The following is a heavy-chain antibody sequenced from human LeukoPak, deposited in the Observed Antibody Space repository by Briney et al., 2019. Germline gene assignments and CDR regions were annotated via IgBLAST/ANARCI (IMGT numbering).Heavy chain of an antibody. CDR1: GFAFRSNG. J-gene: IGHJ4*02. CDR2: ISYDGNTK. CDR3: AKDLSTKWSLDY. D-gene: IGHD2-2*01. V-gene: IGHV3-30*18. Sequence: GGSLRLSCAASGFAFRSNGMHWVRQAPGKGLEWVAFISYDGNTKYYGDSVRGRFTISRDNSKNTLYLQMNSLRPDDMTVYYCAKDLSTKWSLDYWGQGTLVTVSS.